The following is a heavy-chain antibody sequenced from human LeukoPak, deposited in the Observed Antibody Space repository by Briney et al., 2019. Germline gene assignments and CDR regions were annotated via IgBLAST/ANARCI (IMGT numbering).Heavy chain of an antibody. CDR3: ARTSATSDH. Sequence: SETLSLTCTASGGSISSTSWYWGWIRQPPGKGLEWIGSIYYSGSTNYNPSLKSRVTMSVDTSKNQFSLKLSSVTAADTAIYYCARTSATSDHWGQGALVTVSS. V-gene: IGHV4-39*01. CDR1: GGSISSTSWY. J-gene: IGHJ4*02. CDR2: IYYSGST.